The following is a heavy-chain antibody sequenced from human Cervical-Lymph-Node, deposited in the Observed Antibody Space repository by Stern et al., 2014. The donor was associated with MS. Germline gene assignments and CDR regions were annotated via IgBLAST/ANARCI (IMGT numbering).Heavy chain of an antibody. J-gene: IGHJ4*02. CDR1: GFTFSNSA. D-gene: IGHD1-26*01. Sequence: EVQLVESGGGLVKPGGSLRLSCAASGFTFSNSAMNWVRQAPGQGLEWVSSIPSSGRFIFYADSVKGRFTISRDNAKNSLYLQMNSLRAEDTAVYYCARGGGSLSMWGQGNLVTVSS. CDR2: IPSSGRFI. V-gene: IGHV3-21*01. CDR3: ARGGGSLSM.